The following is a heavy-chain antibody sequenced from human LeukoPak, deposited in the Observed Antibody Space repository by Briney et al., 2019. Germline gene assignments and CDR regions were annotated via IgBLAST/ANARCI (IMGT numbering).Heavy chain of an antibody. CDR1: GGSISSYY. V-gene: IGHV4-59*01. CDR3: ARGADSSGYYSIFYFDY. J-gene: IGHJ4*02. Sequence: SETLSLTCTVSGGSISSYYWSWIRQTPGKGLEWIGYIYYSGSTNYNPSLKSRVTISVDTSKNQFSLKLSSVTAADTAVYYCARGADSSGYYSIFYFDYWGQGTLVTVSS. D-gene: IGHD3-22*01. CDR2: IYYSGST.